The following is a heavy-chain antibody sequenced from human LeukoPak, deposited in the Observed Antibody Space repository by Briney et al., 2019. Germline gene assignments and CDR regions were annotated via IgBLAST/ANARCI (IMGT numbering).Heavy chain of an antibody. V-gene: IGHV3-23*01. CDR3: AKDRKGGPNTYYYDSSGYYPYYFDY. D-gene: IGHD3-22*01. CDR1: GFTFSNAW. Sequence: PGGSLRLSCAASGFTFSNAWMSWVRQAPGKGLEWVSAISGSGGSTYYADSVKGRFTISRDNSKNTLYLQMNSLRAEDTAVYYCAKDRKGGPNTYYYDSSGYYPYYFDYWGQGTLVTVSS. CDR2: ISGSGGST. J-gene: IGHJ4*02.